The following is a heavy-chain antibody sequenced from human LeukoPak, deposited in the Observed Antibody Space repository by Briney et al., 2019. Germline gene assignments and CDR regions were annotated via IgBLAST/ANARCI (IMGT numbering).Heavy chain of an antibody. CDR2: ISSSSTYM. D-gene: IGHD3-3*01. CDR3: ARDRRYYDFWSGYSDY. V-gene: IGHV3-21*01. J-gene: IGHJ4*02. Sequence: TGGSLRLSCAASGFTFSSYSMNWVRQAPGKGLEWVSSISSSSTYMYYADSVKGRFTISRDNAKNSLYLQMNSLRAEDTAVYYCARDRRYYDFWSGYSDYWGQGTRVTVSS. CDR1: GFTFSSYS.